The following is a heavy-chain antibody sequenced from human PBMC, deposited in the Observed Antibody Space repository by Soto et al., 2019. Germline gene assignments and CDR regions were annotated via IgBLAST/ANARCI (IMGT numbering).Heavy chain of an antibody. CDR3: ARDEKKPDFYSGMDV. V-gene: IGHV4-30-4*01. Sequence: ASETLSLTCTVSGGSISSGDSYWSWIRQPPGKGLEWIGYMYYSGTTYYNPSLKSRVSFSVDTSKNQFSLKSTSVTAADTAVYYCARDEKKPDFYSGMDVWGQGTTVTVSS. CDR2: MYYSGTT. CDR1: GGSISSGDSY. J-gene: IGHJ6*02.